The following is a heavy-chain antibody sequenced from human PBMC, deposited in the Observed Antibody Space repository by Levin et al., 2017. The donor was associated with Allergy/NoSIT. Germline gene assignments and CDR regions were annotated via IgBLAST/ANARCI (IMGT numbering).Heavy chain of an antibody. CDR2: IHSSGTT. V-gene: IGHV4-59*01. D-gene: IGHD1-26*01. Sequence: ASETLSLTCTVSRGSISNNFWSWMRQPPGKRLEWVAWIHSSGTTKYNPSLESRVTISVDTSKNQFSLTLTSVTAADTAIYYCARSSSSRFDPWGQGTLVTISS. CDR3: ARSSSSRFDP. CDR1: RGSISNNF. J-gene: IGHJ5*02.